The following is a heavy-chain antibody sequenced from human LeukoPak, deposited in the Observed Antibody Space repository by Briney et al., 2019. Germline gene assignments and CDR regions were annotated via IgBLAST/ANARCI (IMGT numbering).Heavy chain of an antibody. J-gene: IGHJ4*02. Sequence: PSETLSLTCTVSGGSISSSSYYWGWIRQPPGKGLEWIGSIYYSGSTYYNPSLKSRVTISVDTSKNQFSLKLSSVTAADTAVYYCARGGVGYCSSTSCYEGDYRAYFDYWGQGTLVTVSS. D-gene: IGHD2-2*01. CDR1: GGSISSSSYY. CDR2: IYYSGST. V-gene: IGHV4-39*01. CDR3: ARGGVGYCSSTSCYEGDYRAYFDY.